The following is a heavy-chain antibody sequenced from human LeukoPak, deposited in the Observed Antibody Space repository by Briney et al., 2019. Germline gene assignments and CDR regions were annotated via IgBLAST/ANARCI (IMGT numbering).Heavy chain of an antibody. J-gene: IGHJ6*02. V-gene: IGHV3-21*01. CDR3: ARGSPCSGGSCYRNYYYYGMDV. D-gene: IGHD2-15*01. CDR2: ISSSSSYI. Sequence: KTGGSLRLSCAASGFTFSSYSMNWVRQAPGKGLEWVSSISSSSSYIYYADSVKGRFTISRDNAKNSLYLQMNSLRAEDTAVYYCARGSPCSGGSCYRNYYYYGMDVWGQGTTVTVSS. CDR1: GFTFSSYS.